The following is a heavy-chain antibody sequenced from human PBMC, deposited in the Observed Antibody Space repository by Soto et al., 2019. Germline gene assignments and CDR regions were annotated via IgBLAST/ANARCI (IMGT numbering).Heavy chain of an antibody. CDR2: IIPILGIA. CDR1: GYTFTSYA. V-gene: IGHV1-69*04. J-gene: IGHJ4*02. Sequence: SVKVSCKASGYTFTSYAISWVRQAPGQGLEWMGRIIPILGIANYAQKFQGRVTITADKSTSTAYMELSSLRSEDTAVYYCARDSSSRLAPQDWGQGTLVTVSS. D-gene: IGHD6-19*01. CDR3: ARDSSSRLAPQD.